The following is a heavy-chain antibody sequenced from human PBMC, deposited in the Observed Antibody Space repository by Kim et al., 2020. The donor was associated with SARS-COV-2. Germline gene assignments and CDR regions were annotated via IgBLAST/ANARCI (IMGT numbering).Heavy chain of an antibody. CDR3: TRAPNAGYDYMFDY. J-gene: IGHJ4*01. Sequence: YNPSLESRVTMSIDKSKNHFSLKVSSVTAADMAVYYCTRAPNAGYDYMFDYWGQGIMVTVSS. D-gene: IGHD5-12*01. V-gene: IGHV4-4*02.